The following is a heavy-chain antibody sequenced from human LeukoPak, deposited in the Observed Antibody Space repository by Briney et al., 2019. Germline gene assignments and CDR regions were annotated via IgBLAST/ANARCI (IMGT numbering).Heavy chain of an antibody. Sequence: GGSLRLSCAASGFTFSSYSMSWVRQAPGKGLEWVSSISGSSSYIYYADSMKGRFTISRDNAKNSLYLQMNSLRAEDTAVYYCARLMWELPPRYYYIDVWGKGTTVTISS. V-gene: IGHV3-21*06. CDR1: GFTFSSYS. J-gene: IGHJ6*03. D-gene: IGHD1-26*01. CDR2: ISGSSSYI. CDR3: ARLMWELPPRYYYIDV.